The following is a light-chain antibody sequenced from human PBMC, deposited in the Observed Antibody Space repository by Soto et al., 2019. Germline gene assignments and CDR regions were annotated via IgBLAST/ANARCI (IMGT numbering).Light chain of an antibody. V-gene: IGKV3-11*01. CDR3: QQRSNWPPGWT. J-gene: IGKJ1*01. CDR1: LSISSY. Sequence: EIVLTQSPATLSLSPGERATLSCRASLSISSYLAWYQQKPGQAPRLLIYDTSTTATGIPARFSGSGYGTDFALTISSLEPGDFAVYYCQQRSNWPPGWTFGQGTKVEIK. CDR2: DTS.